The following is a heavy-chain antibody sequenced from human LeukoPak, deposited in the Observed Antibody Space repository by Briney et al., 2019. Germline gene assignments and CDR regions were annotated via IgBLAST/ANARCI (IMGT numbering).Heavy chain of an antibody. D-gene: IGHD5-12*01. V-gene: IGHV3-21*01. CDR3: AKESSSWNSGYDFFRHRRGPFDY. Sequence: PGGSLRLSCAASGFTFSSYSMNWVRQAPGKGLEWVSSISSSSSYIYYADSVKGRFTISRDNAKNSLYLQMNSLRAEDTAVYYCAKESSSWNSGYDFFRHRRGPFDYWGQGTLVTVSS. CDR2: ISSSSSYI. J-gene: IGHJ4*02. CDR1: GFTFSSYS.